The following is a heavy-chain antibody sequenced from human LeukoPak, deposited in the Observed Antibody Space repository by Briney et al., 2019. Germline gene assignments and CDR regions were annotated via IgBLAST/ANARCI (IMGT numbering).Heavy chain of an antibody. J-gene: IGHJ4*02. CDR1: GYSSTDYY. CDR3: ATKKYSGSFYAF. V-gene: IGHV1-2*02. Sequence: ASVKVSCKASGYSSTDYYIYWVRQAPGQGLEWMGWIKPNSGYTNYVQKFEGRVTMTRDTSISTAYMELSSLRSDDTAVYYCATKKYSGSFYAFWGQGTLVTVSS. D-gene: IGHD1-26*01. CDR2: IKPNSGYT.